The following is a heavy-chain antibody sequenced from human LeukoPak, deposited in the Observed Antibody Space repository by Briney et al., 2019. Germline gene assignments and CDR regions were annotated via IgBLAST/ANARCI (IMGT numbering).Heavy chain of an antibody. CDR1: GGSISRTNW. V-gene: IGHV4-4*02. D-gene: IGHD1-26*01. J-gene: IGHJ4*02. CDR3: SRESGAFSPFGY. CDR2: ISLSGHT. Sequence: KPSGTLSLTCDVSGGSISRTNWWSWVRQSPGQGLEWIGEISLSGHTNYNPSLQSRVTMSLDESKNQVSLDLASVTDADTAVYYCSRESGAFSPFGYWGQGTLVTVHS.